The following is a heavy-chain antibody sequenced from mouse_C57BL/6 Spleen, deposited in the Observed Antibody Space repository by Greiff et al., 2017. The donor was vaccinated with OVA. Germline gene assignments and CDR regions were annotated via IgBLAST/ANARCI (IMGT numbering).Heavy chain of an antibody. Sequence: VSGPGLVKPSQSLSLTCSVTGYSITSGYYWNWIRQFPGNKLEWMGYISYDGSNNYNPSLKNRISITRDTSKNQFFLKLNSVTTEDTATYYCARDGYYDYAMDYWGQGTSVTVSS. V-gene: IGHV3-6*01. J-gene: IGHJ4*01. CDR2: ISYDGSN. CDR1: GYSITSGYY. CDR3: ARDGYYDYAMDY. D-gene: IGHD2-3*01.